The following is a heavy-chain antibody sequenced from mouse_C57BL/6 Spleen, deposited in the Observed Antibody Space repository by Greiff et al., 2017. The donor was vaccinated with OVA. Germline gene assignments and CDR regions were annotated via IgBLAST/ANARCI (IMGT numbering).Heavy chain of an antibody. D-gene: IGHD1-1*01. Sequence: DVQLQESGAELVRPGASVKLSCTASGFNIKDYYMHWVKQRPEQGLEWIGRIDPEDGDTEYAPKFQGKATMTADTSSNTAYLQLSSLTSEDTAVYYCTTDTTEGGYYAMDYWGQGTSVTVSS. CDR2: IDPEDGDT. V-gene: IGHV14-1*01. J-gene: IGHJ4*01. CDR1: GFNIKDYY. CDR3: TTDTTEGGYYAMDY.